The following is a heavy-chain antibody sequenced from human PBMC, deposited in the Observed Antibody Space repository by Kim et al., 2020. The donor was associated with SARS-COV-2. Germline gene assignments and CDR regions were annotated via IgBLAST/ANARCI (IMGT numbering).Heavy chain of an antibody. CDR1: GFTFSSYD. J-gene: IGHJ6*02. D-gene: IGHD2-15*01. CDR2: IGTAGDT. V-gene: IGHV3-13*01. Sequence: VGSLRLSCAASGFTFSSYDMHWVRQATGKGLEWVSAIGTAGDTYYPGSVKGRFTISRENAKNSLYLQMNSLRAGDTAVYYCARDGSRGYYYGMDVWGQGTTVTVSS. CDR3: ARDGSRGYYYGMDV.